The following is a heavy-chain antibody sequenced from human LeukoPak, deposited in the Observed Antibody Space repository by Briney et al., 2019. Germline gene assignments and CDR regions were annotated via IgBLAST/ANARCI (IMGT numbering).Heavy chain of an antibody. CDR2: ITGNGGST. Sequence: PGGSLRLSCAASGFTFSSYAMHWVRQAPGKGLEYVSAITGNGGSTYYANSVKGRFTISRDNSKNTLYLQMGSLRAEDMAVYYCAREDRYCFSTSCYYYYMDVWGKGTTVTVCS. D-gene: IGHD2-2*01. CDR3: AREDRYCFSTSCYYYYMDV. V-gene: IGHV3-64*01. J-gene: IGHJ6*03. CDR1: GFTFSSYA.